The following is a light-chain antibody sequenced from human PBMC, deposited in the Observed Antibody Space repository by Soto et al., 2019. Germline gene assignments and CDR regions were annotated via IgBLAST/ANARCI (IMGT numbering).Light chain of an antibody. CDR3: QSYDSSLSDSRV. V-gene: IGLV1-40*01. CDR2: CNI. J-gene: IGLJ2*01. Sequence: QSVLTQPPSVSGAPGQRVTISCTGSSSNIGAGYDVHWYQQLPGTAPKLLIYCNINRPSGVPDRFSGSKSGTSASLAITGLQAEDEADYFCQSYDSSLSDSRVFGGGTKLTVL. CDR1: SSNIGAGYD.